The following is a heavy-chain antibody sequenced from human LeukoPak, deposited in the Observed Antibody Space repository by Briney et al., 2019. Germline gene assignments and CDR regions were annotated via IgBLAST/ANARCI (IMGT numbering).Heavy chain of an antibody. CDR3: ARRYCSGGSCYFDY. CDR2: IYYSGST. D-gene: IGHD2-15*01. J-gene: IGHJ4*02. V-gene: IGHV4-59*08. Sequence: PSETLSLTCTVSGGSISSYYWSWIRQPPGKGLEWIGYIYYSGSTNYNPSLKSRVTISVDTSKNQFSLKPSSVTAADTAVYYCARRYCSGGSCYFDYWGQGTLVTVSS. CDR1: GGSISSYY.